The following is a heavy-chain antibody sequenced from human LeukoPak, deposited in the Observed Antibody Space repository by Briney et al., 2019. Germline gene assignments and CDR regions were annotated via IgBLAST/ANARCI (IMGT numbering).Heavy chain of an antibody. CDR2: VYYSGST. Sequence: PSETLSLTCIVSGDSVSSGSYYWSWIRQPPGKGLELIGYVYYSGSTNYNPSLKSRVTISVDTSKNQFSLKLSSVTAADTAVYYCARDLSSYFDYWGQGTLVTVSS. J-gene: IGHJ4*02. CDR1: GDSVSSGSYY. D-gene: IGHD2/OR15-2a*01. V-gene: IGHV4-61*01. CDR3: ARDLSSYFDY.